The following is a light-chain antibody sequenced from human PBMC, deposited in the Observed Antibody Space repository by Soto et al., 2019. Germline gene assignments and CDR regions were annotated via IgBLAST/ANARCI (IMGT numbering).Light chain of an antibody. CDR2: GNN. CDR1: SSNIGAGYD. CDR3: QSYDSSLSGLWV. V-gene: IGLV1-40*01. Sequence: QTVGTQPPSVSGAPGQRVTFSCTGSSSNIGAGYDVHWYQQLPGAAPKLLIYGNNNRPSGVPDRFSGSKSGTSASLAITGLQAEDEADYYCQSYDSSLSGLWVFGGGTKLTVL. J-gene: IGLJ3*02.